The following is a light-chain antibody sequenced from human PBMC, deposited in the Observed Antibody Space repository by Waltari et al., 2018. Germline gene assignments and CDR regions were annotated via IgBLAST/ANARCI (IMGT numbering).Light chain of an antibody. CDR2: ATS. V-gene: IGKV3-15*01. J-gene: IGKJ3*01. CDR1: QSVSNP. CDR3: QQYSDWPPGT. Sequence: RASQSVSNPLGGYQQQPGQAPRLLVYATSAGATGVPARFSGSGSGTEFTLTINSLQSEDFAVYYCQQYSDWPPGTFGPGTKVDIK.